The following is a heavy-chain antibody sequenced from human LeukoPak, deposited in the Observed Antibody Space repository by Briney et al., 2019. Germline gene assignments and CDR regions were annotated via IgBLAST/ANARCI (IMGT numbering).Heavy chain of an antibody. J-gene: IGHJ4*02. CDR1: GGSISSYY. Sequence: SETLPLTWTVSGGSISSYYWSWIRQPAGKGLEWIGRIYTSGSTNYNPSLKSRVTISVDTSKNQFSLKLSSVTAADTAVYYCARHEGYSSSQPFGYWGQGTLVTVSS. D-gene: IGHD6-13*01. CDR2: IYTSGST. V-gene: IGHV4-4*07. CDR3: ARHEGYSSSQPFGY.